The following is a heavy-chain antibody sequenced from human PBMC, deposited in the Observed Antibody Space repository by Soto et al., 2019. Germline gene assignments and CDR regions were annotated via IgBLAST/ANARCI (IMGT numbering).Heavy chain of an antibody. V-gene: IGHV3-53*01. CDR3: TRDGRGLGILSLFEY. J-gene: IGHJ4*02. CDR2: IYSGETT. CDR1: GFNVNSDY. Sequence: GGSLRLFCAASGFNVNSDYMNWVRQTPGKGLEWVASIYSGETTYYADSVRGRFTISSDKSKNTLYFQLSSLRIEDTAVYYCTRDGRGLGILSLFEYWGQGVLVTVSS. D-gene: IGHD2-21*01.